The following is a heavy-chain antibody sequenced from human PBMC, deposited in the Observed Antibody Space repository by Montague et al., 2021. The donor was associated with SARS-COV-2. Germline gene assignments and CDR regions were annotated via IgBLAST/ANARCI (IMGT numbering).Heavy chain of an antibody. CDR1: GGSISTYY. V-gene: IGHV4-59*01. D-gene: IGHD2-8*02. CDR2: VYYSGST. J-gene: IGHJ4*02. CDR3: ARDLVDAPAY. Sequence: SETLSLTCTVSGGSISTYYWSWIRQPPGTRLEWIGYVYYSGSTKYNPSLQSRLIISVDTSENQFSLKLNSVTAADTAIYYCARDLVDAPAYWGQGILVTVSS.